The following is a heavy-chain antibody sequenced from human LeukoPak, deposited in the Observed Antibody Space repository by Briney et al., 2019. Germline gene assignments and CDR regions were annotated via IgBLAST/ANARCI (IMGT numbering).Heavy chain of an antibody. Sequence: PGGSLRLSCAASGFTFSSYWMSWVRQAPGKGLEWVANIKQDGSEKYYVDSVKGRFTISRDNAKNSLYLQMNSLRAEDTAVYYCARDRIAMAVAGTPLDYWGQGTPVIVSS. D-gene: IGHD6-19*01. V-gene: IGHV3-7*01. CDR2: IKQDGSEK. CDR3: ARDRIAMAVAGTPLDY. J-gene: IGHJ4*02. CDR1: GFTFSSYW.